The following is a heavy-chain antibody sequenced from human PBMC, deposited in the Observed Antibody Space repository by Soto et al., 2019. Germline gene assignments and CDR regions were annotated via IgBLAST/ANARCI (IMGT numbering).Heavy chain of an antibody. CDR3: TRYTYTSRYSYFGMDV. CDR1: GFTFGDYA. V-gene: IGHV3-49*03. CDR2: IRSKAYGETT. J-gene: IGHJ6*02. Sequence: GGSLRLSCTCFGFTFGDYAISWSRQAPGQGLEWVGVIRSKAYGETTDYGASVKGRFTILRDDSKSIAYLQLNSLQSEDTGVYYCTRYTYTSRYSYFGMDVWGHGTAVTGSS. D-gene: IGHD2-2*01.